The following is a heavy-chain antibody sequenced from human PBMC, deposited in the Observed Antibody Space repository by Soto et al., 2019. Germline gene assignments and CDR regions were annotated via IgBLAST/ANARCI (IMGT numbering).Heavy chain of an antibody. D-gene: IGHD3-22*01. J-gene: IGHJ4*02. V-gene: IGHV5-51*01. CDR2: IYPGDSDT. CDR1: GYIFTNYW. Sequence: GESLKISCKGSGYIFTNYWIGWVRQMPGKGLEWMGIIYPGDSDTKYSPSFQGQVTISADKSITTAYLQWSSLKASDTAMYYCASLSYYDSSGAFDYWGQGTLVTVSS. CDR3: ASLSYYDSSGAFDY.